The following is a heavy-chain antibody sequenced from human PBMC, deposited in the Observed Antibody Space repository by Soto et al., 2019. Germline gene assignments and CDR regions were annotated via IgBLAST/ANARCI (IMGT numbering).Heavy chain of an antibody. V-gene: IGHV6-1*01. Sequence: SQTLSLTCAISGDSVSSNSAAWNWIRQSPSRGLEWLGRTYYRSKWYNDYAVSVKSRITINPDTSKNQFSLQLNSVTPEDTAVYYCARDSSGYYNQDYYYYYGMDVWGQGTTVTVSS. J-gene: IGHJ6*02. CDR2: TYYRSKWYN. CDR1: GDSVSSNSAA. D-gene: IGHD3-22*01. CDR3: ARDSSGYYNQDYYYYYGMDV.